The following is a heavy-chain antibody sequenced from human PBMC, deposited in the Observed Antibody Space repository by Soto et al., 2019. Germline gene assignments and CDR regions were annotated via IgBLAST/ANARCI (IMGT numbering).Heavy chain of an antibody. J-gene: IGHJ4*02. V-gene: IGHV4-34*01. CDR2: INHSGST. D-gene: IGHD4-17*01. CDR3: ARGLYYGDRDY. CDR1: GGSFSGYY. Sequence: QVQLQQWGAGLLKPSETLSLTCAVYGGSFSGYYWSWIRQPPGKGLEWIGEINHSGSTNYNPSLKSRVTISVDTSKNQFSLKLSSVTAADTAVYYCARGLYYGDRDYWGQGTLVTVSS.